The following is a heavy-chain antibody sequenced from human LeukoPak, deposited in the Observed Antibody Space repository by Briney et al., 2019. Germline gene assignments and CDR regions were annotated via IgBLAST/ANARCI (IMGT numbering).Heavy chain of an antibody. CDR2: INSDGSWT. CDR3: VSFYEAY. Sequence: PGGSLRLSCAASGNYWMRWVRQAPGKGLVWVSHINSDGSWTSYADSVKDRFTISKDNAKNTVYLQMNNLRAEDTAVYYCVSFYEAYWGRGTLVTVSS. D-gene: IGHD2/OR15-2a*01. J-gene: IGHJ4*02. V-gene: IGHV3-74*01. CDR1: GNYW.